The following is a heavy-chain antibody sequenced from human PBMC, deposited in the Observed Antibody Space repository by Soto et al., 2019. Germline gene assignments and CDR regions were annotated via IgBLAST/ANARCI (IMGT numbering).Heavy chain of an antibody. CDR3: AKENYSSSWFKYYYYYYGMDV. D-gene: IGHD6-13*01. CDR1: GFTFSSYG. J-gene: IGHJ6*02. V-gene: IGHV3-30*18. CDR2: ISYDGSNK. Sequence: AGGSLRLSCAASGFTFSSYGMHWVRQAPGKGLEWVAVISYDGSNKYYADSVKGRFTISRDNSKNTLYLQMNSLRAEDTAVYYCAKENYSSSWFKYYYYYYGMDVWGQGTTVTVSS.